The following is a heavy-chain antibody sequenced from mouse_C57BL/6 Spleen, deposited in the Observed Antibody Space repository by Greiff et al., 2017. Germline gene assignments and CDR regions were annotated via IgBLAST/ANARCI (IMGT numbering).Heavy chain of an antibody. V-gene: IGHV14-3*01. CDR2: IDPANGNT. J-gene: IGHJ2*01. Sequence: EVQLQESVAELVRPGASVKLSCTASGFNIKNTYMHWVKQRPEQGLEWIGRIDPANGNTKYAPKFQGKATITADTSSNTAYRQLSSLTSEDTAIYYCARRDYGSSYGFDYWGQGTTLTVSS. CDR3: ARRDYGSSYGFDY. D-gene: IGHD1-1*01. CDR1: GFNIKNTY.